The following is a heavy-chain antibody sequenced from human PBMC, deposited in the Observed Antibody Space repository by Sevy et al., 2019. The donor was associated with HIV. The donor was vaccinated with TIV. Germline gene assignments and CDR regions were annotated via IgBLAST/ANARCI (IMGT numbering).Heavy chain of an antibody. Sequence: GGSLRLSCIGSGFNIADYYMTWVRQAPGKGLDWVGFIITKNHGGTPEYGASVKGRFTISRDDSKNTIYLQMHSLKTEDTGIYYCARHAREAWRGSGVYYNVTDGFDPWGQGTLVTVSS. V-gene: IGHV3-49*04. D-gene: IGHD3-10*01. CDR3: ARHAREAWRGSGVYYNVTDGFDP. CDR2: IITKNHGGTP. J-gene: IGHJ5*02. CDR1: GFNIADYY.